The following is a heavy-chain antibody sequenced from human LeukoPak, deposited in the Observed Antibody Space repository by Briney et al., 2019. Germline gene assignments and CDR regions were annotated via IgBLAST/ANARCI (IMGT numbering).Heavy chain of an antibody. Sequence: KTSETLSLTCTVSGGSISSYHWSWIRQPPGKGLEWIGYIYYSGSTNYNPSLKSRVTISVDTSKNQFSLKLSSVTAADTAVYYCASYSYYYDSSGYFDYWGQGTLVTVSS. CDR1: GGSISSYH. J-gene: IGHJ4*02. CDR2: IYYSGST. D-gene: IGHD3-22*01. CDR3: ASYSYYYDSSGYFDY. V-gene: IGHV4-59*01.